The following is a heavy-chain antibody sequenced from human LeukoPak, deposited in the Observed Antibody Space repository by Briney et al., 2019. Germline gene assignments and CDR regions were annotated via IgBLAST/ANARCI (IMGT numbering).Heavy chain of an antibody. D-gene: IGHD3-3*01. J-gene: IGHJ4*02. CDR1: GFTFSTYE. Sequence: PGGSLRLSCTASGFTFSTYEMNWVRQAPGKGLEWVSYISGSGYPIYYADSVKGRFTISRDNAKNSLYLQMNSLGAEDTAIYYCARVRGLEWLLKHLDSWGQGTLVTVSS. CDR3: ARVRGLEWLLKHLDS. CDR2: ISGSGYPI. V-gene: IGHV3-48*03.